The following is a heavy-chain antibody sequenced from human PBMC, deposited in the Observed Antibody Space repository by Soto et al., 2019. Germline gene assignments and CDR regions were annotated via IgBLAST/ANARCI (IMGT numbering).Heavy chain of an antibody. V-gene: IGHV3-21*01. CDR2: ISSSSSYI. Sequence: EVQLVESGGGLVKPGGSLRLSCAASGFTFSSYNMKWVRQAPGKGLEWVSSISSSSSYIYYADSVKGRVTVSRDNARKSLFLQMNRLRAEDTAVYYCARDGLSYYYGMDVWGQGATVTVSS. D-gene: IGHD2-2*03. J-gene: IGHJ6*02. CDR3: ARDGLSYYYGMDV. CDR1: GFTFSSYN.